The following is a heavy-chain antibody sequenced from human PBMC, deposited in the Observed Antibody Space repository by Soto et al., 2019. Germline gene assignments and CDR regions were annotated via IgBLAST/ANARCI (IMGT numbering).Heavy chain of an antibody. CDR2: IIPIFGTA. CDR3: ARARGYYDSRVKGAFDI. CDR1: GGTFSSYA. J-gene: IGHJ3*02. D-gene: IGHD3-22*01. V-gene: IGHV1-69*01. Sequence: QVQLVQSGAEVKKPGSSVKVSCKASGGTFSSYAISWVRQAPGQGLEWMGGIIPIFGTANYAQTFQGRVTITADESKSTAYMELSSLRSEDTAVYYCARARGYYDSRVKGAFDIWGQGTLVTVSS.